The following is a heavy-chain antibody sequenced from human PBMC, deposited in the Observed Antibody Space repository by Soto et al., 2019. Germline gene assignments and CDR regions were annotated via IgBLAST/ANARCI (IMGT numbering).Heavy chain of an antibody. CDR1: GGSIRDYF. Sequence: QVQLQESGPGLVKPSETLSLTCTVSGGSIRDYFWTWIRQPPGTGLEWIGYIYYSGRTNYNPSHKRPVSISVDTSKNHFSLQLTSVTAADTAVYYCARVGGDDFGDSGGFDYWGQGTLVTVSS. CDR3: ARVGGDDFGDSGGFDY. V-gene: IGHV4-59*01. D-gene: IGHD4-17*01. J-gene: IGHJ4*02. CDR2: IYYSGRT.